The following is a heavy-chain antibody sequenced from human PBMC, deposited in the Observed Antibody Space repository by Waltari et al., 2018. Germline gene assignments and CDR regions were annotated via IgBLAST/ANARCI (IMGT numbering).Heavy chain of an antibody. V-gene: IGHV3-21*01. J-gene: IGHJ6*02. CDR2: IRSRSSYR. CDR1: GFTFSSYS. Sequence: EVQLVESGGGLVKPGGSLRLSCAASGFTFSSYSMNWVRQAPGKGLEWVSSIRSRSSYRYYADSVKGRFTISRDNAKNSLYLKMTSLRAEDTAVYYCARDRGGSYYQYYYYYGMDVWGQGTTVTVSS. D-gene: IGHD1-26*01. CDR3: ARDRGGSYYQYYYYYGMDV.